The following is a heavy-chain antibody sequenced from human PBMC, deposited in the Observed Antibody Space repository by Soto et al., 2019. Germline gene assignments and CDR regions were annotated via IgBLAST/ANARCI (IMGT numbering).Heavy chain of an antibody. J-gene: IGHJ6*04. CDR3: ARVLRFLEWSTYYYYYGMDV. Sequence: PSETLSLTCAVYGGSFSGYYWSWIRQPPGKGLEWIGEINHSGSTNYNPSLKSRVTISVDTSKNQFSLKLSSVTAADTAVYYCARVLRFLEWSTYYYYYGMDVWGKGTQVTV. CDR1: GGSFSGYY. D-gene: IGHD3-3*01. V-gene: IGHV4-34*01. CDR2: INHSGST.